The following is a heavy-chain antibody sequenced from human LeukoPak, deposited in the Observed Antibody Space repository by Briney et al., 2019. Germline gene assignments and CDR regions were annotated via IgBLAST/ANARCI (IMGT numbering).Heavy chain of an antibody. CDR3: AREGVNCSSTSCYAGYYYYYGMDV. Sequence: ASVKVSCKASGYTFTSYDINWVRQATGQGLEWMGWMNPNSGNTGYAQKFQGRVTMTRNTSISTAYMELSSLRSEDTAVYYCAREGVNCSSTSCYAGYYYYYGMDVWGQGTTVTASS. CDR2: MNPNSGNT. D-gene: IGHD2-2*01. J-gene: IGHJ6*02. CDR1: GYTFTSYD. V-gene: IGHV1-8*01.